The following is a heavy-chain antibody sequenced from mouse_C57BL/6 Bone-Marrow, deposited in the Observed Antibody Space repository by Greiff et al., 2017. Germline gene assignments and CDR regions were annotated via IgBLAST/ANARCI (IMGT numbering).Heavy chain of an antibody. J-gene: IGHJ1*03. V-gene: IGHV1-82*01. CDR1: GYAFSSSW. D-gene: IGHD1-1*01. Sequence: QVQLKQSGPELVKPGASVKISCKASGYAFSSSWMNWVKQRPGKGLEWIGRIYPGDGDTNYNGKFKGKATLTADKSSSTAYMQLSSLTSEDSAVYFCARGEDYYGSFYWYFDVWGTGTTVTVSS. CDR3: ARGEDYYGSFYWYFDV. CDR2: IYPGDGDT.